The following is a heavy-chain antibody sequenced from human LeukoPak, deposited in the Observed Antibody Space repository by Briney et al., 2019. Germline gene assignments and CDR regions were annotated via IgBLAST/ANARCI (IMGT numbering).Heavy chain of an antibody. Sequence: ASVKVSCKASGGTFSSYAISWVRQAPGQGLEWMGWINPNSGGTNYAQKFQGRVTMTRDTSISTAYMELSRLRSDDTAVYYCAREIKGVDAFDIWGQGTMVTVSS. CDR1: GGTFSSYA. CDR3: AREIKGVDAFDI. D-gene: IGHD3-10*01. J-gene: IGHJ3*02. CDR2: INPNSGGT. V-gene: IGHV1-2*02.